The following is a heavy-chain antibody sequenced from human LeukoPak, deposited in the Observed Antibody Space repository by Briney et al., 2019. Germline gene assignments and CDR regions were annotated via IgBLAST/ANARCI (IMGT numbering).Heavy chain of an antibody. CDR2: IYHIGST. D-gene: IGHD3-10*01. CDR3: ARRYIRGDTYGFDI. Sequence: SETLSLTCAVSGGSFSSSNWWSWVRRPPGKGLEWIGEIYHIGSTNYNPSLKSRVTISVDKSKNQFSLKLSSVTAADTAVYYCARRYIRGDTYGFDIWGQGTMVTVSS. J-gene: IGHJ3*02. V-gene: IGHV4-4*02. CDR1: GGSFSSSNW.